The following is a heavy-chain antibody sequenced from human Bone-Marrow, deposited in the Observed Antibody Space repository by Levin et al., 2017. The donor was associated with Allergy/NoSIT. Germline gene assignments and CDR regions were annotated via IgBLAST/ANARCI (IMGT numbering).Heavy chain of an antibody. CDR3: ARDAGHPVVTFGGALDY. CDR1: GFIFRTYE. CDR2: IGTSGSTK. Sequence: LTCAASGFIFRTYEMNWVRQAPGKGLEWVSYIGTSGSTKYYADSVKGRFTISRDNAKNSLYLQMNSLGVEDTAVYYCARDAGHPVVTFGGALDYWGQGIVVTVSS. V-gene: IGHV3-48*03. D-gene: IGHD3-16*01. J-gene: IGHJ4*02.